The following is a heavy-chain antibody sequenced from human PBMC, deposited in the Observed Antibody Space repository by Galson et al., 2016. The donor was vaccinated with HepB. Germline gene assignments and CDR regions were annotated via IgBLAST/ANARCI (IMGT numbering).Heavy chain of an antibody. Sequence: SLRLSCAASGFIFSQYGMHWVRQAPGKGLESVAVIGQDRGSEYYADSVKGRFTISRDDSKNTLYVQMNNLRVEDTAVYYCSRGSQDDIEVDGDLEQDYWGQGTLVTVSS. V-gene: IGHV3-33*01. CDR1: GFIFSQYG. CDR2: IGQDRGSE. D-gene: IGHD2-15*01. CDR3: SRGSQDDIEVDGDLEQDY. J-gene: IGHJ4*02.